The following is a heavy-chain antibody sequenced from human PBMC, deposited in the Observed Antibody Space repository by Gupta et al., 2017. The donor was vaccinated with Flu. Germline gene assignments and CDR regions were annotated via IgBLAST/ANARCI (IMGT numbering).Heavy chain of an antibody. J-gene: IGHJ4*02. CDR1: GFTFDDYT. D-gene: IGHD6-19*01. CDR2: ISWDGGST. V-gene: IGHV3-43*01. Sequence: EVQLVESGGVVVQPGGSLRLSCAASGFTFDDYTMHWVRQAPGKGLEWVSLISWDGGSTYYADSVKGRFTISRDNSKNSLYLQMNSLRTEDTALYYCAKASTRIAVAGIIDYWGQGTLVTVSS. CDR3: AKASTRIAVAGIIDY.